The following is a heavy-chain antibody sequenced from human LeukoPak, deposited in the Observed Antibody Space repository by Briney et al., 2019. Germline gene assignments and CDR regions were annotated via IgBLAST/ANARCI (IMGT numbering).Heavy chain of an antibody. D-gene: IGHD2-15*01. CDR3: ARGRLVVVAATAYSWFDP. CDR1: GYTFTSYD. CDR2: MNPNSGNT. V-gene: IGHV1-8*01. J-gene: IGHJ5*02. Sequence: ASVKVSCKASGYTFTSYDINWVRQATGQGLEWMGWMNPNSGNTGYVQKFQGRVTMTRNTSISTAYMELSSLRSEDTAVYYCARGRLVVVAATAYSWFDPWGQGTLVTVSS.